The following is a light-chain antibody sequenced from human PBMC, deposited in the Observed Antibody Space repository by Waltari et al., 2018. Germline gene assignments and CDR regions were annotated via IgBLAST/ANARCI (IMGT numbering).Light chain of an antibody. V-gene: IGLV2-11*01. CDR3: CSYAGSALRV. CDR2: EVN. Sequence: QSALTQPRSVSGSPGQSVTISCTGTSSDVGGYNYVSWYQQHPGKAPQLMIYEVNRRPSGVPDRFSGSKSGNTASLAISGLQAEDEADYYCCSYAGSALRVFGGGTKLTVL. CDR1: SSDVGGYNY. J-gene: IGLJ3*02.